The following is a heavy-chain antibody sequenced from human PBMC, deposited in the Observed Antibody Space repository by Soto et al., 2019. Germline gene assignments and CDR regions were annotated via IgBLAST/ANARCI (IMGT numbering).Heavy chain of an antibody. V-gene: IGHV3-30*18. D-gene: IGHD3-3*01. Sequence: GGSLRLSCAASGFTFSSYGMHWVRQAPGKGLEWVAVISYDGSNKYYADSVKGRFTISRDNSKNTLYLQMNSLRAEDTAVYYCANSRITIFGVVYNFDHWGQGTLVTVSS. CDR1: GFTFSSYG. CDR2: ISYDGSNK. J-gene: IGHJ4*02. CDR3: ANSRITIFGVVYNFDH.